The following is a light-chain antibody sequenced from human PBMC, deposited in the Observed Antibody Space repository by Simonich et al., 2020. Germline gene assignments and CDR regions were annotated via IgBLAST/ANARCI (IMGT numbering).Light chain of an antibody. J-gene: IGKJ2*01. CDR3: QQSYSTPYT. Sequence: DIVMTQSPDSLAVSLSERATINCKSSQSVLYSSNNKNYLAWYQQKPGQPPKLLIYWASTRESGVPDRFSGSGSGTDFTLTISSLQPEDFATYYCQQSYSTPYTFGQGTKLEIK. V-gene: IGKV4-1*01. CDR2: WAS. CDR1: QSVLYSSNNKNY.